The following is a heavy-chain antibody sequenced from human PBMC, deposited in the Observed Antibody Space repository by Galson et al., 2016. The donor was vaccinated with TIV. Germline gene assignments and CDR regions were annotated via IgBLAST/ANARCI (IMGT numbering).Heavy chain of an antibody. J-gene: IGHJ4*02. D-gene: IGHD1-26*01. Sequence: SLRLSCAASGFAFSRYSIHWVRQAPGKGLEWVGRATDKSNGYTTEHAASVRGRFTISRDDSKDSLYLQMNSLKTEDTAVYYCARDQIGSYPDWGQGTLVTVSS. CDR3: ARDQIGSYPD. V-gene: IGHV3-72*01. CDR1: GFAFSRYS. CDR2: ATDKSNGYTT.